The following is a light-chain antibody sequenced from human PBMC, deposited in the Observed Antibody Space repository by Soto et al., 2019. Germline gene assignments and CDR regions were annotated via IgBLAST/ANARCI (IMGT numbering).Light chain of an antibody. J-gene: IGKJ2*01. Sequence: EIVMTQSPATLSVSPGERATLSCRASQSVSSNLAWYQQQPGQPPRLLIYDASTRATDIPARFSGSGSGTAFTLTISSLQSEDFAVYYCQQYKSWLYTFGQGTKLEIK. V-gene: IGKV3-15*01. CDR2: DAS. CDR1: QSVSSN. CDR3: QQYKSWLYT.